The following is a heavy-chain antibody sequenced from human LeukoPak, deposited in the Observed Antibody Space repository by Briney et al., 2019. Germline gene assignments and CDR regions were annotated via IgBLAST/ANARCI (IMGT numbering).Heavy chain of an antibody. CDR2: IKSKTDGGTT. CDR1: GFTFTNAW. V-gene: IGHV3-15*01. D-gene: IGHD1-26*01. J-gene: IGHJ4*02. CDR3: QGGRF. Sequence: KPGGSLRLSCSASGFTFTNAWMSWVRQAPGKGLEWVGRIKSKTDGGTTDYAAPVKGRFSISRDDSKNTLYLQTNSLKSEDTAVYYCQGGRFWGQGTLVTVSS.